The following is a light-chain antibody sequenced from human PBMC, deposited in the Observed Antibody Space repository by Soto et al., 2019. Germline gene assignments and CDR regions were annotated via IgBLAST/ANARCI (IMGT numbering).Light chain of an antibody. J-gene: IGKJ4*01. CDR1: QGISSY. Sequence: DIQLTQSPSFLSASVGDRVTITCRASQGISSYLAWYQQKPGKAPKLLIYAASTLESGVPSRFSGSGSGTEFTLTISSLQPEDFATYSCQQGNSFPLTFGGGTKVEIK. V-gene: IGKV1-9*01. CDR2: AAS. CDR3: QQGNSFPLT.